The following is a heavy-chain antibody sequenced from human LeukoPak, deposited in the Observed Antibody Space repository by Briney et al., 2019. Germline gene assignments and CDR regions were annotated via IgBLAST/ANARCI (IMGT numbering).Heavy chain of an antibody. CDR3: AREELHYGMDV. CDR1: GYTFTSYG. V-gene: IGHV1-18*01. Sequence: ASVKVSCKASGYTFTSYGISWVRQAPRQGLEWMGWISAYNGNTNYAQKLQGRVTMTTDTSTSTAYMELSSLRSEDTAVYYCAREELHYGMDVWGQGTTVTVSS. CDR2: ISAYNGNT. D-gene: IGHD4-23*01. J-gene: IGHJ6*02.